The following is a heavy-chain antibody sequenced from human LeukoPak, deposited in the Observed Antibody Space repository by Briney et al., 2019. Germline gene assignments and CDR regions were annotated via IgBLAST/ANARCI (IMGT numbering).Heavy chain of an antibody. J-gene: IGHJ4*02. Sequence: SETLSLTCTVSGDSISTYYYYWSWVRQPAGKGLEWIGRVYPSGNTNYNPYNPSLKSRVTISVDTSKNQFSLKLSSVTAADTAVYYCARDGLRYFDWLLFVWGQGTLVTVSS. CDR3: ARDGLRYFDWLLFV. V-gene: IGHV4-61*02. CDR2: VYPSGNT. D-gene: IGHD3-9*01. CDR1: GDSISTYYYY.